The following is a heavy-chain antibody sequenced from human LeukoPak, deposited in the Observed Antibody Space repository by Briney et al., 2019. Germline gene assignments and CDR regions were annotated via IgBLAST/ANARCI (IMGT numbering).Heavy chain of an antibody. J-gene: IGHJ6*03. CDR2: INPSGGST. CDR3: ARTIKDIVVVVAATPPNYYYYYMDV. Sequence: ASVKVSCKASGYTFTSYYMHWVRQAPGQGLEWMGIINPSGGSTSYAQKFQGRVTMTRDTSTSTVYMELSSLRSEDTAVYYCARTIKDIVVVVAATPPNYYYYYMDVWGKGTTVTISS. D-gene: IGHD2-15*01. CDR1: GYTFTSYY. V-gene: IGHV1-46*01.